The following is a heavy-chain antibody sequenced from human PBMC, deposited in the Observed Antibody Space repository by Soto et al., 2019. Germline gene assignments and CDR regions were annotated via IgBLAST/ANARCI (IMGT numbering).Heavy chain of an antibody. V-gene: IGHV4-39*01. CDR1: GGSISSSNYY. D-gene: IGHD2-21*01. CDR2: IYYTGKT. Sequence: QLQLQESGPGLVKPSETLSLTCSVSGGSISSSNYYWGWIRQPPGKGLEWVGNIYYTGKTYYTPSLKSRLTISVDTSNNQFALKVSSVTAADTAAYYCARQRYGDCFDYWGQGTLVGVSS. CDR3: ARQRYGDCFDY. J-gene: IGHJ4*02.